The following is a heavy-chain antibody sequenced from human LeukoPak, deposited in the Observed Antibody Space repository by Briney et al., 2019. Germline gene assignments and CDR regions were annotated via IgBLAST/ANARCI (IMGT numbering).Heavy chain of an antibody. D-gene: IGHD6-19*01. V-gene: IGHV3-33*01. Sequence: GGSLRLSCAASGFTFSSYGMHWIRQAPGKGLEWVAVIWYDGSNKYYADSVKGRFTISRDNSKNTLYLQMNSLRAEDTAVYYCARAPGQWLSANWFDPWGQGTLVTVSS. CDR1: GFTFSSYG. CDR2: IWYDGSNK. CDR3: ARAPGQWLSANWFDP. J-gene: IGHJ5*02.